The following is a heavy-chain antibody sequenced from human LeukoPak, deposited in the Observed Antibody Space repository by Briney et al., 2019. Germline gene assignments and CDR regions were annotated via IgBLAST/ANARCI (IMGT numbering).Heavy chain of an antibody. CDR1: GGSIGSHY. V-gene: IGHV4-59*11. CDR3: ARGGVLKSVDY. Sequence: SQTLSLTCTVSGGSIGSHYWTWIRQTPGKGLEWIGYVYDIGSTKYNPSLKSRVTISVDTSKNQFSLRLSSVTAADTAVYYCARGGVLKSVDYWGQGTLVAVSS. J-gene: IGHJ4*02. CDR2: VYDIGST. D-gene: IGHD3-16*01.